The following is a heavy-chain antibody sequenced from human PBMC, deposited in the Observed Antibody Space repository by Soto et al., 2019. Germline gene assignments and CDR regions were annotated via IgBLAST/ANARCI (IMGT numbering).Heavy chain of an antibody. CDR1: GDTFSSSA. CDR3: ARGEQHIVRGVNFEY. J-gene: IGHJ4*02. D-gene: IGHD3-10*01. CDR2: VIPKFGTT. Sequence: QVQLVQSGAEVKKPGSSVKVSCKASGDTFSSSAISWVRQAPGQGLEWMGGVIPKFGTTHYSQKFQGRVAVTADESTTTAYLDLSSLRSDDTAVYYCARGEQHIVRGVNFEYWGQGTLVTVSP. V-gene: IGHV1-69*01.